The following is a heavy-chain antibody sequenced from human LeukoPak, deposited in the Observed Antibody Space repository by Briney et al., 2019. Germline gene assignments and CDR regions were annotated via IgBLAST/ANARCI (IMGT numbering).Heavy chain of an antibody. CDR3: ARDDPSMIAALHY. D-gene: IGHD6-6*01. CDR1: GGSISSSSYY. J-gene: IGHJ4*01. Sequence: SETLSLTCTVSGGSISSSSYYWGWIRQPPGKGLEWIGSIYYSGSTYYNPSLKSRVTISVDTSKNQFSLKLSSVTAADTAVYYCARDDPSMIAALHYWGHGTLVTVSS. V-gene: IGHV4-39*02. CDR2: IYYSGST.